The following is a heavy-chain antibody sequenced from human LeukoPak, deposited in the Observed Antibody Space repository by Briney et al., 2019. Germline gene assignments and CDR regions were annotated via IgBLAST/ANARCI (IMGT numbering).Heavy chain of an antibody. D-gene: IGHD3-22*01. CDR1: GGSISSYY. CDR3: ARGRVHYYDSSGYYLNWFDP. J-gene: IGHJ5*02. V-gene: IGHV4-4*07. CDR2: IYTSGST. Sequence: PSETLSLTCTVSGGSISSYYWSWIRQPAGKGLEWIGRIYTSGSTNYNPSLKSRVTMSVDTSKNQFSLKLSSVTAADTAVYYCARGRVHYYDSSGYYLNWFDPWGQGTLVTVSS.